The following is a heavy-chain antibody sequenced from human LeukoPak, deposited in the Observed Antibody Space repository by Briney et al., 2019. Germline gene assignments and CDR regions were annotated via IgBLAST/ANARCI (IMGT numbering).Heavy chain of an antibody. CDR1: GGSISSSNW. J-gene: IGHJ5*02. CDR2: IYHSGGA. D-gene: IGHD3-22*01. V-gene: IGHV4-4*02. CDR3: ARGGGYYYDSSGYYYLNWFDP. Sequence: SETLSLTCAVSGGSISSSNWWSWVRQPPRKGLGWVGEIYHSGGANYTPPPTSRVTISVDKSKNQFSLKLSSVTAAHTAVYYCARGGGYYYDSSGYYYLNWFDPWGQGTLVTVSS.